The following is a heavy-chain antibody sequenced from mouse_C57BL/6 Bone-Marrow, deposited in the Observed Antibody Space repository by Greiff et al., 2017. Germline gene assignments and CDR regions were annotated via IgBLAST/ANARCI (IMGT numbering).Heavy chain of an antibody. CDR2: INPNYGTT. Sequence: EVKLMESGPELVKPGASVKISCKASGYSFTDYNMNWVKQSNGKSLEWIGVINPNYGTTSYNQKFKGKATLTVDQSSSTAYMQLNSLTSEDSAVYYCARSMRLGYALDFWGQGTSVTVSS. D-gene: IGHD4-1*01. CDR3: ARSMRLGYALDF. CDR1: GYSFTDYN. J-gene: IGHJ4*01. V-gene: IGHV1-39*01.